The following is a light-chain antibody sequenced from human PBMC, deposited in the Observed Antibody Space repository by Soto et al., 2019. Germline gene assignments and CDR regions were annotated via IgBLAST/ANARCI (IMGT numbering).Light chain of an antibody. CDR1: SSDVGSYNY. CDR3: GSYTGSPTLI. Sequence: QSALTQPASVSGSPGQSITISCTGTSSDVGSYNYVSWYQQHPGKAPKLMIYDVSNRPSGVSNRFSGSKSGNTASLTISGLQAEDEADYYCGSYTGSPTLIFGGGTKLTVL. CDR2: DVS. J-gene: IGLJ2*01. V-gene: IGLV2-14*03.